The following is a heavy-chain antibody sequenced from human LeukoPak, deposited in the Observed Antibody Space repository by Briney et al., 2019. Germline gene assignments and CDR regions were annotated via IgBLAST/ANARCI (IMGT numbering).Heavy chain of an antibody. V-gene: IGHV5-51*01. D-gene: IGHD2-15*01. CDR3: ARRDVVVVAATDHDAFDI. Sequence: GESLKISRKGSGYSFTSYWIGWVRQMPGKGLEWMGIIYPGDSDTRYSPSFQGQVTISADKSISTAYLQWSSLKASDTAMYYCARRDVVVVAATDHDAFDIWGQGTMVTVSS. CDR2: IYPGDSDT. CDR1: GYSFTSYW. J-gene: IGHJ3*02.